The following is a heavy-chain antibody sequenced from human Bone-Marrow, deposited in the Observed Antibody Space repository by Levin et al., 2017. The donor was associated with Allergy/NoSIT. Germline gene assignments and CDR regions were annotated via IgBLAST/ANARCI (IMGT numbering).Heavy chain of an antibody. D-gene: IGHD1-26*01. CDR2: ITHNSGIT. CDR1: GYTFTDYS. CDR3: AMGIRGSTDDWFDP. Sequence: GGSLRLSCKASGYTFTDYSIHWVRQAPGQGPEWLGWITHNSGITAYAQSFRGRVTMTRDTSINTAYVHLSGLRSDDTAMYYCAMGIRGSTDDWFDPWGQGTLVIVSS. V-gene: IGHV1-2*02. J-gene: IGHJ5*02.